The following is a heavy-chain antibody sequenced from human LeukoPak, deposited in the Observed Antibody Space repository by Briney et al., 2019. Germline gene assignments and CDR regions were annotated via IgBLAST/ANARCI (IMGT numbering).Heavy chain of an antibody. J-gene: IGHJ4*02. CDR2: TNTNTGNP. CDR1: GYTFTSYA. V-gene: IGHV7-4-1*02. CDR3: ARDGGYDSSGDYTMIDY. D-gene: IGHD3-22*01. Sequence: ASVKVSCKASGYTFTSYAMNWVRQAPGQGLEWMGWTNTNTGNPTYAQGFTGRFVFSLDTSVSTAYLQISSLKAEDTAVYYCARDGGYDSSGDYTMIDYWGQGTLVTVSS.